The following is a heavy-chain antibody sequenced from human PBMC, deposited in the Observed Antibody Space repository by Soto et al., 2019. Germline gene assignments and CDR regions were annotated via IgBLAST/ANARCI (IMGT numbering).Heavy chain of an antibody. J-gene: IGHJ4*02. CDR2: IIPIFGTA. CDR1: GGTFSSYA. CDR3: ARDQRQYYDSSGYYLYSFDY. V-gene: IGHV1-69*12. Sequence: QVQLVQSGAEVKKPGSSVKVSCKASGGTFSSYAISWVRQAPGQGLEWMGGIIPIFGTANYAQKFQGRVTITADESTSKAYMELSSLRSEDTAVYYCARDQRQYYDSSGYYLYSFDYWGQGTLVTVSS. D-gene: IGHD3-22*01.